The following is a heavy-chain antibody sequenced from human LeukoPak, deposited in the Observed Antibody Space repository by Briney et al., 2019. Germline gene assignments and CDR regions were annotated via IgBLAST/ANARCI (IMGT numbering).Heavy chain of an antibody. D-gene: IGHD4-23*01. CDR2: IWYDGSNK. CDR3: AKDTTTVVTGAFDI. CDR1: GFTFSSYG. J-gene: IGHJ3*02. Sequence: GGSLRLSCAASGFTFSSYGMHWVRQAPGKGLEWVAVIWYDGSNKYYADSVKGRFTISRDNSKNTLYLQMNSLRAEDTAVYYCAKDTTTVVTGAFDIWGQGTMVTVSS. V-gene: IGHV3-33*06.